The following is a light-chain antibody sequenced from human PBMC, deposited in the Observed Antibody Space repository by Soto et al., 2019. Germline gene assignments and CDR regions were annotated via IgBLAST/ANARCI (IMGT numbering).Light chain of an antibody. Sequence: QSALTQPASVSGSPGQSITISCTGTSSDVGAYGYVSWYQQHPGKAPKLMIYEVSYRPSGVSNRFSGSKSGNAASLTISGLQAEDEADYYCSSYTTNSTVVFGGGTKVTVL. CDR2: EVS. J-gene: IGLJ2*01. CDR1: SSDVGAYGY. CDR3: SSYTTNSTVV. V-gene: IGLV2-14*01.